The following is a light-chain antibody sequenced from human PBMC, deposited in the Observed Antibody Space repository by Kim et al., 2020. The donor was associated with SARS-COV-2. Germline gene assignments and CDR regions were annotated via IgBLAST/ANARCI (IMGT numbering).Light chain of an antibody. CDR2: DNN. Sequence: KVTISCSGSSSNIGNNYVSWDQQLPGTAPKLLIYDNNKRPSGIPDRFSGSKSGTSATLGITGLQTGDEADYYCGTWDSSLSAGNYVFGTGTKVTVL. J-gene: IGLJ1*01. V-gene: IGLV1-51*01. CDR3: GTWDSSLSAGNYV. CDR1: SSNIGNNY.